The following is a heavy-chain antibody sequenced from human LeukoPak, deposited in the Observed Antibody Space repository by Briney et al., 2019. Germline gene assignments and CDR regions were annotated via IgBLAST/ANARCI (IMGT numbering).Heavy chain of an antibody. CDR2: TYYRSKWYN. D-gene: IGHD6-19*01. CDR3: ARAGVAVAENWFDP. J-gene: IGHJ5*02. Sequence: SQTLSFTCAISGDSVSSDSAAWNWIRQSPSRGLEWLGRTYYRSKWYNDYAVSVKSRITINPDTSKNQFSLQLNSVTPEDTAVYYCARAGVAVAENWFDPWGQGTLVTVSS. CDR1: GDSVSSDSAA. V-gene: IGHV6-1*01.